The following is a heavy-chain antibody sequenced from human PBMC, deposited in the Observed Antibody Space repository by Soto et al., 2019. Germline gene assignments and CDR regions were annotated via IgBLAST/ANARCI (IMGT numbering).Heavy chain of an antibody. V-gene: IGHV4-34*01. J-gene: IGHJ4*02. CDR1: GGSFSGYY. D-gene: IGHD3-9*01. CDR2: INHSGST. Sequence: SETLSLTCAVYGGSFSGYYWSWIRQPPGKGLEWIGEINHSGSTNYNPSLKSRVTISVDTSKNQFSLKLSSVTAADTAVYYCAVMYYDILTGYYPFDYWGQGTLVTVSS. CDR3: AVMYYDILTGYYPFDY.